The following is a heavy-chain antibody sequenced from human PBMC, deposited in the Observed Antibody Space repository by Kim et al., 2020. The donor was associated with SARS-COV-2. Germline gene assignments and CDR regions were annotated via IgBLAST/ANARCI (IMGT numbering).Heavy chain of an antibody. D-gene: IGHD4-4*01. CDR3: ARDLTTVGVYYFDY. J-gene: IGHJ4*02. CDR2: IILCSRTI. V-gene: IGHV3-48*02. Sequence: GGSLRLSCAASGFTVSSYNMNWVRQAPVQWLSFFSPIILCSRTIYYADSVKGRFTLSRDNAKKSLFLQMNSLRDEDTAVYYCARDLTTVGVYYFDYWGRGTLFTVSS. CDR1: GFTVSSYN.